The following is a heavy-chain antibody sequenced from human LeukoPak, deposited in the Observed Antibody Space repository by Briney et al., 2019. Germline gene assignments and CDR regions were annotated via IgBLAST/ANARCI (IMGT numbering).Heavy chain of an antibody. V-gene: IGHV1-69*11. Sequence: XLEWMGWIIPILGTANYSQKFQGRLTTTADESTSTAYMELSSLRSEDTAVYYCARDGRSAFDIWGQGTMVTVSS. CDR2: IIPILGTA. CDR3: ARDGRSAFDI. J-gene: IGHJ3*02. D-gene: IGHD1-26*01.